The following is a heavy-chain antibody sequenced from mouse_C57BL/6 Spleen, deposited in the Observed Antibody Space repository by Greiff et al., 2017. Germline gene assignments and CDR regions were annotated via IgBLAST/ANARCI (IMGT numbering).Heavy chain of an antibody. CDR1: GYTFTSYW. CDR3: ARGDYYGSSLLYGMDY. CDR2: IDPSDSET. Sequence: QVQLQQPGAELVRPGSSVKLSCKASGYTFTSYWMHWVKQRPIQGLEWIGNIDPSDSETHYNQKFKDKATLTVDKSSSTAYMQLSSLTSEDSAVYYCARGDYYGSSLLYGMDYWGQGTSVTVSS. D-gene: IGHD1-1*01. V-gene: IGHV1-52*01. J-gene: IGHJ4*01.